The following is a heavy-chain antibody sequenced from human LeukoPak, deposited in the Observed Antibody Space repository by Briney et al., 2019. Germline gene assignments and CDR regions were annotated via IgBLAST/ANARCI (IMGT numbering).Heavy chain of an antibody. CDR1: GGSISSYY. J-gene: IGHJ4*02. Sequence: SETLSLTCTVSGGSISSYYWSWIRQPPGKGLEWIGYIYYSGSTNYNPSLKSRVTISVDTSKNQFSLKLSSVTAADTAVYYCARGRYIRDDSSGYYYVYYIDYWDQGTLVTVSS. V-gene: IGHV4-59*08. CDR2: IYYSGST. CDR3: ARGRYIRDDSSGYYYVYYIDY. D-gene: IGHD3-22*01.